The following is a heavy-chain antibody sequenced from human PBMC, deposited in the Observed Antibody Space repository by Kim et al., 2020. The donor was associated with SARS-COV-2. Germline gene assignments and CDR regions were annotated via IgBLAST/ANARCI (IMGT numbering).Heavy chain of an antibody. Sequence: SVKVSCKASGGTLDNSAISWVRQAPGQGLEWVGRIFERPNYSQNFHGRVTITADTSTSTVYMELSSLTSDDTAVYYCAQEMLPDILTGYYQAFDIWGQGTLVTVSS. D-gene: IGHD3-9*01. J-gene: IGHJ1*01. V-gene: IGHV1-69*04. CDR3: AQEMLPDILTGYYQAFDI. CDR2: IFERP. CDR1: GGTLDNSA.